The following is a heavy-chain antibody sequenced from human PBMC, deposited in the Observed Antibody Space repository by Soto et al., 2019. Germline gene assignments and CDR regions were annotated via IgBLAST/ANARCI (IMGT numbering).Heavy chain of an antibody. CDR1: GGSFSRGGYY. Sequence: VHLQEPGPGLVKPSQTLSPTCTFSGGSFSRGGYYWGGIRQPPGKGLEGIGYIYYSGSTYYNPSLKSRVTISVDTSKNQFSLKLSSVTAADTAVYYCARSPEATVTAFDYWGQGTLVTVSS. CDR3: ARSPEATVTAFDY. V-gene: IGHV4-31*03. CDR2: IYYSGST. D-gene: IGHD4-17*01. J-gene: IGHJ4*02.